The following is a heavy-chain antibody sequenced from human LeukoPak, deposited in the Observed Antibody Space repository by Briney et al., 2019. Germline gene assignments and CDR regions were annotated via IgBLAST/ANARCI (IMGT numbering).Heavy chain of an antibody. CDR2: INPTGGST. Sequence: ASVKVSCKASGYTFTIYYLHWVRQAPGQGLEWMGIINPTGGSTSYAQKFQGRVTVTRDTSTSTVYMELSSPRSEDTAVYYCARDSEYSSGWFMTRTFDYWGQGTLVTISS. D-gene: IGHD6-19*01. CDR3: ARDSEYSSGWFMTRTFDY. J-gene: IGHJ4*02. V-gene: IGHV1-46*01. CDR1: GYTFTIYY.